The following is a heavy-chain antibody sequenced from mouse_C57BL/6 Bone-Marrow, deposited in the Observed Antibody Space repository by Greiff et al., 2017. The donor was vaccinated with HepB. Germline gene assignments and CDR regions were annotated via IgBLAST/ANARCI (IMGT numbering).Heavy chain of an antibody. Sequence: QVQLQQPGTELVKPGASVKLSCKASGYTFTSYWMHWVKQRPGQGLEWIGNINPRNGGTNYNEKFKRKATLTVDKSSSTAYMQLSSLTSEDAAVYFCARGSGAVWYFDFWGTGTTLTVSS. CDR2: INPRNGGT. CDR1: GYTFTSYW. D-gene: IGHD1-1*02. CDR3: ARGSGAVWYFDF. V-gene: IGHV1-53*01. J-gene: IGHJ2*01.